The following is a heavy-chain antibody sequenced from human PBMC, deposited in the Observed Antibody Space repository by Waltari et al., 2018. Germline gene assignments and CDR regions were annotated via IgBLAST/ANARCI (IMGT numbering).Heavy chain of an antibody. CDR2: IKQDGSGK. Sequence: EVQLVESGGGLVQPGGSLRLSCAAPGFTFSSYWMSWVRQAPGKGLEWVANIKQDGSGKYYVDSVKGRFTIYRDNAKNSLYLQMNSLRAEDTAVYYCARLTPGIAVAVGYWGQGTLVTVSS. CDR1: GFTFSSYW. CDR3: ARLTPGIAVAVGY. V-gene: IGHV3-7*01. D-gene: IGHD6-19*01. J-gene: IGHJ4*02.